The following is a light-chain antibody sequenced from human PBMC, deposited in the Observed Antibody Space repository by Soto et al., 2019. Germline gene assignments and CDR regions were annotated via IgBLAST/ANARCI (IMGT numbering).Light chain of an antibody. Sequence: EIVLTQSPGTLSLSPGERATLSCRASQSVSSSYLAWYQQKPGQAPWLLIYGASRRASGVPDRFSGSGSGTVFTLTISGLEPEDFAVYYCQQYDSSPFTFGQGTRLEIK. J-gene: IGKJ5*01. V-gene: IGKV3-20*01. CDR2: GAS. CDR3: QQYDSSPFT. CDR1: QSVSSSY.